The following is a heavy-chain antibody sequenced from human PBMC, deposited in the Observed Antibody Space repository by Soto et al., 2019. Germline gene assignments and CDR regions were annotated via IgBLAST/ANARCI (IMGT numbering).Heavy chain of an antibody. J-gene: IGHJ4*02. CDR2: CTPSSSSI. CDR3: ARDAASSLDH. D-gene: IGHD6-13*01. CDR1: GFTFKLYT. V-gene: IGHV3-21*01. Sequence: EVQLVESGGGLVKPGGSLRLSCAASGFTFKLYTMHWVRQAPGKGLEWVSFCTPSSSSISYADSVEGRFTISRDNPRNSLSLQILNLRAEDTAVYYSARDAASSLDHWGQGTLVTVSS.